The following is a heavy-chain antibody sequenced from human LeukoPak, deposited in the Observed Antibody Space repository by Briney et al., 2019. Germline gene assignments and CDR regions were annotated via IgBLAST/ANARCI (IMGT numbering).Heavy chain of an antibody. J-gene: IGHJ6*03. CDR2: INPSGGST. D-gene: IGHD2-8*01. Sequence: ASVKVSCKASGYTFTSYYMHWVRQAPGQGLEWMGIINPSGGSTSYAQKFQGRVTTTRGTSTSTVYMELSSMRSEDTAVYYCAREGHGPQNYYYYYYMDVWGKGTTVTVSS. V-gene: IGHV1-46*03. CDR3: AREGHGPQNYYYYYYMDV. CDR1: GYTFTSYY.